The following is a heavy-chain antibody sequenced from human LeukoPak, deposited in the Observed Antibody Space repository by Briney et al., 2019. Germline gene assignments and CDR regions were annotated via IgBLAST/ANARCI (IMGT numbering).Heavy chain of an antibody. CDR3: ARVRWWPAPDY. CDR1: GFTFSSYE. Sequence: GGSLRLSCAASGFTFSSYEMNWVRQAPGKGLEWVSYISSSGSTIYYADSVKGRFTISRDNAKSSLYLQMNSLRAEDTAVYYCARVRWWPAPDYWGQGTLVTVSS. CDR2: ISSSGSTI. J-gene: IGHJ4*02. V-gene: IGHV3-48*03. D-gene: IGHD2-15*01.